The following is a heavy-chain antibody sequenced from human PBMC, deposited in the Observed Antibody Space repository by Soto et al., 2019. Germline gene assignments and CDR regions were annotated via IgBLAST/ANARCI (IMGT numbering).Heavy chain of an antibody. J-gene: IGHJ4*02. CDR1: GYTFTGYY. V-gene: IGHV1-2*02. Sequence: GASVKVSCKASGYTFTGYYMHWVRQAPGQGLEWMGWINPNSGGTNYAQKFQGRVTMTRDTSISTAYMELSRLRSDDTAVYYCARGYCGGDCYPYIFDYWGQGTLVTVSS. D-gene: IGHD2-21*02. CDR3: ARGYCGGDCYPYIFDY. CDR2: INPNSGGT.